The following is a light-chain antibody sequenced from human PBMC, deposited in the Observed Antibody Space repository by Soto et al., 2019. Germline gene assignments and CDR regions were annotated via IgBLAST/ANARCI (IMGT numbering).Light chain of an antibody. CDR2: RNN. J-gene: IGLJ2*01. V-gene: IGLV1-47*01. CDR1: NSNIGSKY. CDR3: AAWDNNLGGPA. Sequence: QSVLTQPPSASGTPGQRVSISCSGSNSNIGSKYVYWYQQLPGTAPKLLMYRNNQRPSGVADRFSGSKSGTSASLAISGLRSEDEADYYCAAWDNNLGGPAFGGGTKLTVL.